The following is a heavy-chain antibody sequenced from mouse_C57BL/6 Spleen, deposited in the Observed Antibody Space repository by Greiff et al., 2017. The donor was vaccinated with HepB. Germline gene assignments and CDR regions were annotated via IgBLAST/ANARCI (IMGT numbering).Heavy chain of an antibody. CDR1: GYTFTSYG. Sequence: QVQLQQSGAELARPGASVKLSCKASGYTFTSYGISWVKQRTGQGLEWIGEIYPRSGNTYYNEKFKGKATLTADKSSSTAYIELRSLTSEHSAVYFCARKDYGYDGDFDYWGQGTTLTVYS. CDR2: IYPRSGNT. J-gene: IGHJ2*01. CDR3: ARKDYGYDGDFDY. D-gene: IGHD2-2*01. V-gene: IGHV1-81*01.